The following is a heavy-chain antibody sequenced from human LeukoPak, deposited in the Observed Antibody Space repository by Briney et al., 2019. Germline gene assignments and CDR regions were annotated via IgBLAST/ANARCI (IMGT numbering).Heavy chain of an antibody. D-gene: IGHD6-19*01. V-gene: IGHV4-34*01. CDR2: INHSGST. CDR1: GGSFSGYY. Sequence: PSGTLSLTCAVYGGSFSGYYWSWIRQPPGKGLEWIGEINHSGSTNYNPSLKSRVTISVDTSKNQFSLKLSSVTAADTAVYYCARERYSSGWYQGHYYMDVWGKGTTVTISS. J-gene: IGHJ6*03. CDR3: ARERYSSGWYQGHYYMDV.